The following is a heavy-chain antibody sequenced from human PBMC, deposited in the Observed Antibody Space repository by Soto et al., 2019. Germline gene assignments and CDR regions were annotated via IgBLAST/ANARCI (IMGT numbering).Heavy chain of an antibody. CDR1: GFTFSSYA. CDR2: ISDNGGST. CDR3: AKDGHTGYDSSGDH. V-gene: IGHV3-23*01. Sequence: GGSLRLSCAASGFTFSSYAMSWVRQTPGGGLEWVSLISDNGGSTYFADSVKGRFTISRDNSKNTLYMQMNSLRAEDTAVYYCAKDGHTGYDSSGDHWGQGTLVTVSS. D-gene: IGHD1-1*01. J-gene: IGHJ4*02.